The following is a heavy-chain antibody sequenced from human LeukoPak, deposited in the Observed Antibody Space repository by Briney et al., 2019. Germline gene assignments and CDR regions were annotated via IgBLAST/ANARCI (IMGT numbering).Heavy chain of an antibody. CDR3: AKAREDIVVVPAAMGSLTYYYYGMDV. CDR1: GFTFSSYG. V-gene: IGHV3-30*18. CDR2: ISYDGSNK. Sequence: GGSLRLSCAASGFTFSSYGMHWVRQAPGKGLEWVAVISYDGSNKYYADSVKGRSTISRDNSKNTLYLQMNSLRAEDTAVYYCAKAREDIVVVPAAMGSLTYYYYGMDVWGKGTTVTVSS. D-gene: IGHD2-2*01. J-gene: IGHJ6*04.